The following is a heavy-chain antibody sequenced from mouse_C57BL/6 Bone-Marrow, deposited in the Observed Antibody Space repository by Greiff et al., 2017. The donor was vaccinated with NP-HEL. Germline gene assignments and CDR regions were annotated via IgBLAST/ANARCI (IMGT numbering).Heavy chain of an antibody. CDR2: ISSGSSTI. V-gene: IGHV5-17*01. D-gene: IGHD2-5*01. CDR1: GFTFSDYG. Sequence: DVQLQESGGGLVKPGGSLKLSCAASGFTFSDYGMHWVRQAPEKGLEWVAYISSGSSTIYYADTVKGRFTISRDNAKNTLFLQMTSLRSEDTAMYYCARTYYSNYVDYYAMDYWGQGTSGTVSS. CDR3: ARTYYSNYVDYYAMDY. J-gene: IGHJ4*01.